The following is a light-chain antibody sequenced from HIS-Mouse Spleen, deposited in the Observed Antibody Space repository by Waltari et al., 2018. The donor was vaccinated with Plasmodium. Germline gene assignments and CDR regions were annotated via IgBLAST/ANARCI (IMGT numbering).Light chain of an antibody. CDR1: NIGSKS. CDR3: QVWDSSSDHVV. V-gene: IGLV3-21*03. J-gene: IGLJ2*01. Sequence: SYVLTQPPSVSVAPGKTARITCGGNNIGSKSVHWYQQKPGQAPVLVVYDDSGRPSGTPERVSGSNSGNTATLTSSRVEAGDEADYYWQVWDSSSDHVVFGGGTKLTVL. CDR2: DDS.